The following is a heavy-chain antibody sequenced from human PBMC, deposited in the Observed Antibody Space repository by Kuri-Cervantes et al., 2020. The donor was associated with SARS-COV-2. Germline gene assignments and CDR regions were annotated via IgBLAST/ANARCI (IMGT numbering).Heavy chain of an antibody. CDR2: IRYDGSNK. V-gene: IGHV3-30*02. J-gene: IGHJ4*02. D-gene: IGHD3-22*01. CDR1: GFTFSSYG. Sequence: GGSLRLSCAASGFTFSSYGMHWVRQAPGKGLEWVAFIRYDGSNKYYADSVKGRFTISRDNSKNTLYLQMNSLRAEDTAVYYCAKGGLYYYDSSGYAFDYWGQGTLVTVSS. CDR3: AKGGLYYYDSSGYAFDY.